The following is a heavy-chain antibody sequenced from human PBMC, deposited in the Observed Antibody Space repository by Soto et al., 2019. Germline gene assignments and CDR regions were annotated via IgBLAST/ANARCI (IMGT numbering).Heavy chain of an antibody. CDR2: IYPGDSDT. D-gene: IGHD6-13*01. J-gene: IGHJ6*02. CDR3: ARLRQAVAAAGLNYYYCYGMDV. Sequence: GESLKISCKASGYRFTTYWVGWVRQMPGKGLEWMGIIYPGDSDTRYSPSFQGQVTISADKSISTAYLQWSSLKASDTAMYYCARLRQAVAAAGLNYYYCYGMDVWGQGTMVTVSS. CDR1: GYRFTTYW. V-gene: IGHV5-51*01.